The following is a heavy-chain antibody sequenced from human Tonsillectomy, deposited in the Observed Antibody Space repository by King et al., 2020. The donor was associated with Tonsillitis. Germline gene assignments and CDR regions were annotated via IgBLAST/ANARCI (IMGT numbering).Heavy chain of an antibody. D-gene: IGHD1-20*01. Sequence: VQLVESGGGLIQPGDSLRLSCAASGFTVSSNYMSWVRQAPGKGLEWVSVIYSGGSTYYADSVKGRFTISRDSSKNTLYLQMNSLRAEDTAVYYCASRGFNWNDAEEHAYWGQGTLVTVSS. CDR1: GFTVSSNY. J-gene: IGHJ4*02. V-gene: IGHV3-53*01. CDR2: IYSGGST. CDR3: ASRGFNWNDAEEHAY.